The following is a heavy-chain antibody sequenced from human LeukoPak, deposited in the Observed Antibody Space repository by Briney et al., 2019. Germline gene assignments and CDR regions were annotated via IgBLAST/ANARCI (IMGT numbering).Heavy chain of an antibody. CDR1: GFTFSNYE. Sequence: GGSLTLSCAASGFTFSNYEMNWVRQAPGKGLEWVSYISSSSGSTIYYADSVKGRFTISRDNAKNSLYLQMNSLRAEDTAVYYCARDSSGWYYFDYWGQGTLVTVSS. D-gene: IGHD6-19*01. V-gene: IGHV3-48*03. CDR2: ISSSSGSTI. J-gene: IGHJ4*02. CDR3: ARDSSGWYYFDY.